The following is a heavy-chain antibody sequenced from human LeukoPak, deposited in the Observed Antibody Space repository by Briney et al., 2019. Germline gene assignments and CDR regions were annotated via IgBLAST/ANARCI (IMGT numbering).Heavy chain of an antibody. V-gene: IGHV3-48*03. CDR1: GFTFSSYE. J-gene: IGHJ4*02. D-gene: IGHD6-6*01. CDR2: ISGSGSST. Sequence: GGSLRLSCAVSGFTFSSYEMNWVRQAPGKGLKWVSYISGSGSSTYYADSVKGRFTISRDNAKNSLYLQMNSLGAEDTATYYCARLYSSSSGLRASDYWGQGTLVTVSS. CDR3: ARLYSSSSGLRASDY.